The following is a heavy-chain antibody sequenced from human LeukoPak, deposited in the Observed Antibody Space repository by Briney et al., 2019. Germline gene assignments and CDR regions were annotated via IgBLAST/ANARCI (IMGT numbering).Heavy chain of an antibody. D-gene: IGHD3-22*01. CDR2: IIPVFGTS. V-gene: IGHV1-69*05. CDR3: ARAERYYYDSREPTWPLDY. Sequence: GASVKVSCKASGGTFSTYGISWVRQAPGQGLEWMGGIIPVFGTSNYAQKLQGRVTMTTDTSTSTAYMELRSLRSDDTAVYYCARAERYYYDSREPTWPLDYWGQGTLVTVSS. CDR1: GGTFSTYG. J-gene: IGHJ4*02.